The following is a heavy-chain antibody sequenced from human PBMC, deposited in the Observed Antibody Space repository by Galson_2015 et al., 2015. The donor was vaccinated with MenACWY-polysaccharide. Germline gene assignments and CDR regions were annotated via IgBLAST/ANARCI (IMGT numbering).Heavy chain of an antibody. CDR2: IFYTGST. CDR3: ARGRALTDY. V-gene: IGHV4-59*02. Sequence: SETLSLTCSLSGGSVKNSYWSWFRQPPGKGLEWIGYIFYTGSTTYNPSLKSRVTISIGASESHFSLNLTPVTAADTAVYYCARGRALTDYWGQGTLVTVSS. J-gene: IGHJ4*02. CDR1: GGSVKNSY.